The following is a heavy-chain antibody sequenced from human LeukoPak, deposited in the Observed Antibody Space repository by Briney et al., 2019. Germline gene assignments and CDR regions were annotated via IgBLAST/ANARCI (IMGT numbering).Heavy chain of an antibody. D-gene: IGHD6-13*01. CDR3: ARERRGIAAAGDFDY. CDR2: IKQDGSEK. CDR1: GFTFNHYW. Sequence: GGSLRLSCAASGFTFNHYWMTWVRQAPERGLEWVANIKQDGSEKYYVDSVKGRFTISRDNAKNSLYLQMNSLRAEDTAVYYCARERRGIAAAGDFDYWGQGTLVTVSS. V-gene: IGHV3-7*01. J-gene: IGHJ4*02.